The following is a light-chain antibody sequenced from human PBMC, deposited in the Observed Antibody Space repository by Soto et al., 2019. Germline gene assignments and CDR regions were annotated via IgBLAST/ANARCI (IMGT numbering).Light chain of an antibody. J-gene: IGKJ5*01. CDR1: QRVRSSS. Sequence: IVLTQSPGTVSLSPGERATLSCRASQRVRSSSLAWYQQKPGQAPRLLIYGASSRASDISDRFSGSGSGTDFTLTISRLAPEDFAVYYCQQYGSSPITFGQGTRLEIK. CDR2: GAS. V-gene: IGKV3-20*01. CDR3: QQYGSSPIT.